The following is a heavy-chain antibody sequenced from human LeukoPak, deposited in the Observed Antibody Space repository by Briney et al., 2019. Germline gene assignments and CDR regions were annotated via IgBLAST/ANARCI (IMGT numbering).Heavy chain of an antibody. CDR1: GGSISSYY. CDR3: ARHAYCSGGSCYARGWFDP. CDR2: IYYSGST. J-gene: IGHJ5*02. Sequence: SETLSLTCTVSGGSISSYYWSCIRQPPGKGLEWIGYIYYSGSTNYNPSLKSRVTISADTSKNQFSLKLSSVTAADTAVYYCARHAYCSGGSCYARGWFDPWGQGTLVTVSS. V-gene: IGHV4-59*08. D-gene: IGHD2-15*01.